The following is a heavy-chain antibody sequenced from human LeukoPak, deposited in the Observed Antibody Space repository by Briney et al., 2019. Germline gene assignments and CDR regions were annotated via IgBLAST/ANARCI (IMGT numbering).Heavy chain of an antibody. V-gene: IGHV3-30-3*01. D-gene: IGHD3-10*01. CDR1: GFTFSSYA. J-gene: IGHJ4*02. Sequence: GGSLRLSCAASGFTFSSYAMHWVRQAPGKGLEWVAVISYDGSNKYYADSVKGRFTISRDNSKNTLYLQMNSLRAEDTAVYYCARDSYGSGSYYRIDYWGQGTLVTVSS. CDR2: ISYDGSNK. CDR3: ARDSYGSGSYYRIDY.